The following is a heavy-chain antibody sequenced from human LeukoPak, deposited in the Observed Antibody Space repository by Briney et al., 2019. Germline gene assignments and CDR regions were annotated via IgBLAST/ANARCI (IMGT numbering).Heavy chain of an antibody. CDR3: ARDLVRCSGGSCYPQYYFDY. D-gene: IGHD2-15*01. Sequence: ASVKVSCKASGDTFTSYYMNWVRHAPGQGLEGMGIINPSGGSTAYAHQFQGRVTMTRDTSTITVYMEVSSLRSEDTAVYYCARDLVRCSGGSCYPQYYFDYWGQGTLVTVSS. J-gene: IGHJ4*02. CDR2: INPSGGST. V-gene: IGHV1-46*01. CDR1: GDTFTSYY.